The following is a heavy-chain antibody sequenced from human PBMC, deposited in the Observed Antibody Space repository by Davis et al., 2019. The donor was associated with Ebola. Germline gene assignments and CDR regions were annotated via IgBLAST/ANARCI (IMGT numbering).Heavy chain of an antibody. CDR1: GFTFSDYY. CDR2: ISIGGKNI. V-gene: IGHV3-11*04. CDR3: AREYCSSTSCYFDY. J-gene: IGHJ4*02. Sequence: GESLKISCAASGFTFSDYYMSWIRQAPGKGLEWISYISIGGKNIHYADSVKGRFTISRDNAKNSLYLQMNSLRAEDTAVYYCAREYCSSTSCYFDYWGQGTLVTVSS. D-gene: IGHD2-2*01.